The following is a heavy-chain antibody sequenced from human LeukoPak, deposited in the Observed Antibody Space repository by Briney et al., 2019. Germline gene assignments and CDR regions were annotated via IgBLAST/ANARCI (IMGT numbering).Heavy chain of an antibody. J-gene: IGHJ6*03. Sequence: ASVKVSCKASGYTFTSYDINWVRQATGQGLEWMAWMNPNSGNTGYAQKFQGRVTMTRNTSISTAYMELSSLRSEDTAVYYCARAQYQLLLAYYYYYMDVWGKGTTVTVSS. CDR3: ARAQYQLLLAYYYYYMDV. D-gene: IGHD2-2*01. CDR1: GYTFTSYD. CDR2: MNPNSGNT. V-gene: IGHV1-8*01.